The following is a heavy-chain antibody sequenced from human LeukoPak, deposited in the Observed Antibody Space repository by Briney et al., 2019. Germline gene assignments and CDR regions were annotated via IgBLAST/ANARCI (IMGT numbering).Heavy chain of an antibody. CDR3: ARDIRMLDDYYGMDV. D-gene: IGHD3-16*01. J-gene: IGHJ6*02. V-gene: IGHV4-31*03. Sequence: SQTLSLTCTVSGGPISSGGYYWSWIRQHPGKGLEWIGYIYYSGSTYYNPSLKSRVTISVDTSKNQFSLTLSSVTAADTAVYYCARDIRMLDDYYGMDVWGQGTTVTVSS. CDR2: IYYSGST. CDR1: GGPISSGGYY.